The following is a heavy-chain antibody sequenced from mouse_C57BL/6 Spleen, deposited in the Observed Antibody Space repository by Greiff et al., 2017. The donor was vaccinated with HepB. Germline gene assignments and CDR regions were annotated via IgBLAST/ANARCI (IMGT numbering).Heavy chain of an antibody. D-gene: IGHD1-1*01. CDR3: AREDYGSSYGGVYFDY. V-gene: IGHV1-82*01. CDR1: GYAFSSSW. J-gene: IGHJ2*01. CDR2: IYPGDGDT. Sequence: QVQLQSGPELVKPGASVKISCKASGYAFSSSWMNWVKQRPGKGLEWIGRIYPGDGDTNYNGKFKGKATLTADKSSSTAYMQLSSLTSEDSAVYFCAREDYGSSYGGVYFDYWGQGTTLTVSS.